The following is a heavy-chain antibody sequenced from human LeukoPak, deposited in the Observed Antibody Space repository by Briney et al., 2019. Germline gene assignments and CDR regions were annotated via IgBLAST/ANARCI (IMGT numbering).Heavy chain of an antibody. CDR3: ARDLHGGNSGLGY. CDR1: GGFISSYC. CDR2: IHYSGFS. V-gene: IGHV4-59*01. J-gene: IGHJ1*01. D-gene: IGHD4-23*01. Sequence: PSETLSLTCTVSGGFISSYCWSWLRQPPGKGLEWIGYIHYSGFSNYNPSLKSRVTISVDTSKNQFSLKLSIVTAADTAVYYCARDLHGGNSGLGYWGQGTLVTVSS.